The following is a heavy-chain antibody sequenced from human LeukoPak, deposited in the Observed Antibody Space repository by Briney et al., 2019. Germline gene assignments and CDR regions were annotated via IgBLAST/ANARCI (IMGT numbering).Heavy chain of an antibody. CDR3: ARVVSRFGRIYEGGAFDI. CDR2: INHSGST. J-gene: IGHJ3*02. Sequence: SETLSLTCAVYGGSFSGYYWSWIRQPPGKGLEWIGEINHSGSTNYNPSLKSRVTISVDTSKNQFSLKLSSVTAADTAVYYCARVVSRFGRIYEGGAFDIWGQGTMVTVSS. V-gene: IGHV4-34*01. D-gene: IGHD3-10*01. CDR1: GGSFSGYY.